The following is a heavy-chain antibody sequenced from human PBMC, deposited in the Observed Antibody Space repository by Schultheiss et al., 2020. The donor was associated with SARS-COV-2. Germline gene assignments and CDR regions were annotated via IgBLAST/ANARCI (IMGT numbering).Heavy chain of an antibody. CDR1: GGSISSGGYY. V-gene: IGHV4-61*08. D-gene: IGHD3-3*01. CDR3: ARGRLRFGVATPRWFDP. CDR2: IYYSGST. J-gene: IGHJ5*02. Sequence: SETLSLTCSVSGGSISSGGYYWSWIRQFPGMGLEWIGYIYYSGSTNYNPSLKSRVTISVDTSKNQFSLKLSSVTAADTAVYYCARGRLRFGVATPRWFDPWGQGTLVTVSS.